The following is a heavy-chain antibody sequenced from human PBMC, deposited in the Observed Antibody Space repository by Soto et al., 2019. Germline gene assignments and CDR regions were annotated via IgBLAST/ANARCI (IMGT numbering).Heavy chain of an antibody. J-gene: IGHJ6*02. Sequence: GGSLRLSCEASGFDFSSYAMHWVRQAPGKGLEWVGVISYDGNYIYYADSAKGRFTISRDNSKNTLYVQVNSLRPEDTAVYYCAKGILSATIGPYAMDVWGQGTTVTVS. CDR2: ISYDGNYI. D-gene: IGHD3-16*01. CDR3: AKGILSATIGPYAMDV. V-gene: IGHV3-30*18. CDR1: GFDFSSYA.